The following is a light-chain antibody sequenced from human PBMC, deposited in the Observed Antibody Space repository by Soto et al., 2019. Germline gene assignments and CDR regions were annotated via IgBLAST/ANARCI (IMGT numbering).Light chain of an antibody. J-gene: IGLJ3*02. Sequence: QSVLTQPPSVSAAPGQTVSISCSGSSSNIGYNSVSWYQQFPGTTPRLLIYDNDKRPSGIPDRFSDSKTGTSATLGITGLQTGDDGDYICGTRDSISTVVLFGGGTTLTVL. CDR3: GTRDSISTVVL. CDR2: DND. V-gene: IGLV1-51*01. CDR1: SSNIGYNS.